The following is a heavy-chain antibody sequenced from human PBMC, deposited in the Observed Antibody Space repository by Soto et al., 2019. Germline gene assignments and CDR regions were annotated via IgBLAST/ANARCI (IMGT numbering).Heavy chain of an antibody. CDR1: GGTFSSYT. D-gene: IGHD1-26*01. CDR2: ISPIFGTP. V-gene: IGHV1-69*01. Sequence: QVQLVQSGAEVKKPGSSVTVSCKASGGTFSSYTISWVRQAPGHGLEWMAGISPIFGTPIYAQKFQDRVTMTADDSTMTAYMEMNRLTSEDTGVYYCARVVVGSRLSLDYWGQGTLVTSSS. J-gene: IGHJ4*02. CDR3: ARVVVGSRLSLDY.